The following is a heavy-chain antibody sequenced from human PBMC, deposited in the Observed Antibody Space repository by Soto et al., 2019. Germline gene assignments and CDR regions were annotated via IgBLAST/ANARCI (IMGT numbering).Heavy chain of an antibody. Sequence: EAQLLESGGALVQPGGSLRLSCAASGFTFSTYAMSWVRQAPGKGLEWVSAISGSGDSTYSADSVRGRFTISRDNSINTLYLHMNNLGNEDTAVYYCAHPRGFGVFDAYDFWGQGTMVTVSS. V-gene: IGHV3-23*01. CDR3: AHPRGFGVFDAYDF. D-gene: IGHD3-10*01. CDR2: ISGSGDST. CDR1: GFTFSTYA. J-gene: IGHJ3*01.